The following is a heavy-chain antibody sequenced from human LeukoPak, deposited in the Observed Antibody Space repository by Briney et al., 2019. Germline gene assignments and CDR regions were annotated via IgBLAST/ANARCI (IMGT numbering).Heavy chain of an antibody. J-gene: IGHJ4*02. CDR3: AKDAAYVWGSYRYRPYLDY. CDR1: GFTFNSYA. D-gene: IGHD3-16*02. V-gene: IGHV3-23*01. Sequence: GGSLRLSCAASGFTFNSYAMTWVRQAPGKGLEWVSAISGGGGITYYADSVKGRFTISRDNSKNTLYLQMNSLRAEDTAVYYCAKDAAYVWGSYRYRPYLDYWGQGTLVTVSS. CDR2: ISGGGGIT.